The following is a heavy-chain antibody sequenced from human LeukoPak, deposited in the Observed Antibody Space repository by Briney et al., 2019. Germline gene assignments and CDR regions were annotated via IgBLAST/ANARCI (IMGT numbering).Heavy chain of an antibody. D-gene: IGHD1-26*01. CDR3: ARGRGIVDGMDV. Sequence: SEALSLTCAVYGGSFSGYYWNWIRQPPGKGLEWIGEITHSGSTNYNPSLKSRVTISVDTSKNQFSLKLSSVTAADTAVYYCARGRGIVDGMDVWGQGTTVTVSS. V-gene: IGHV4-34*01. CDR1: GGSFSGYY. CDR2: ITHSGST. J-gene: IGHJ6*02.